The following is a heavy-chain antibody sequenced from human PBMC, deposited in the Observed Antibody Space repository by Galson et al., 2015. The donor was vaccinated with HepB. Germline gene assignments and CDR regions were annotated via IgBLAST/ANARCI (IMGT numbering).Heavy chain of an antibody. Sequence: SLRLSCAASGFTFSSYGMHWVRQAPGKGLEWVAVISYDGSNKYYADSVKGRFTISRDNSKNTLYLQMNSLRAEDTAVYCCANAWYYDYIWGNYRYWPTDAFDIWGQGTMVTVSS. CDR2: ISYDGSNK. V-gene: IGHV3-30*18. J-gene: IGHJ3*02. D-gene: IGHD3-16*02. CDR1: GFTFSSYG. CDR3: ANAWYYDYIWGNYRYWPTDAFDI.